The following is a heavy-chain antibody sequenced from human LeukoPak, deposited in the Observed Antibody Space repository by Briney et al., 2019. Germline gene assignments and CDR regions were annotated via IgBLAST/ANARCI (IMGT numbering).Heavy chain of an antibody. J-gene: IGHJ4*02. CDR1: GFTFSSYA. D-gene: IGHD3-16*02. Sequence: GGSPRLSCAASGFTFSSYAMSWVRQAPGKGLEWVSTVSGSGDSAYYADSVKGRFTISRDNAKNTLYLQMNSLRAEDTALYYCAKAREEDYVWGSYRYTGNYFDYWGQGTLVTVSS. CDR3: AKAREEDYVWGSYRYTGNYFDY. CDR2: VSGSGDSA. V-gene: IGHV3-23*01.